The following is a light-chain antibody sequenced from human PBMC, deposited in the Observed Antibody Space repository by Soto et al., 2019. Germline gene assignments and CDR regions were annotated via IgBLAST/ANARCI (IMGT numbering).Light chain of an antibody. CDR3: SSYTSSSTRV. V-gene: IGLV2-14*01. CDR1: SRVFGGYNY. J-gene: IGLJ1*01. Sequence: QSVLTQPASVFGSPGQSIPISFPGASRVFGGYNYVSWYQQHPGKAPKLMIYDVSNRPSGVSNRFSDSKSGNTASLTISGLQAEDEADYYCSSYTSSSTRVFGTGTKVTVL. CDR2: DVS.